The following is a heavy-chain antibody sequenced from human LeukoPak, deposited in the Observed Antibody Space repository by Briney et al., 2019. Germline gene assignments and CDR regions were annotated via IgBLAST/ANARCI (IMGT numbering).Heavy chain of an antibody. J-gene: IGHJ4*02. CDR1: GYSFTSYW. Sequence: GESLKISCKGSGYSFTSYWISGVRQMPGKGLEWMGRIDPSDSYTNYSPSFQGHVTISADKSISTAYLQWSSLKASDTAMYYCARHAKLPGYPLDYWGQGTLVTVSS. CDR3: ARHAKLPGYPLDY. D-gene: IGHD3-16*02. CDR2: IDPSDSYT. V-gene: IGHV5-10-1*01.